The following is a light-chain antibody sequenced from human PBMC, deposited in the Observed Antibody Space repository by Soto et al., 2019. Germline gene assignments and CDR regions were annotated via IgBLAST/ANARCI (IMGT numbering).Light chain of an antibody. J-gene: IGLJ1*01. Sequence: QSALTQPASVSGSPGQSITISCTGTSSDVGAYNYVSWYQHHPSKAPKLMIYDVSNRPSGVSNRFSGSKSGNTASLTISGLQAEYEADYYCTSYTSSSIPYVFGTGTKVTVL. V-gene: IGLV2-14*03. CDR3: TSYTSSSIPYV. CDR1: SSDVGAYNY. CDR2: DVS.